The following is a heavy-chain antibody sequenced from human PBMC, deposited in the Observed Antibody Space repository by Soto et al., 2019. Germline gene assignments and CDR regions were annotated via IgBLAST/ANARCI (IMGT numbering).Heavy chain of an antibody. CDR3: TTAFEY. CDR2: INNDGFGT. CDR1: GLTLSDYW. J-gene: IGHJ4*02. Sequence: PGGSLRLSCAASGLTLSDYWMHWVRQVPGKGPVWVSRINNDGFGTSYADSVKGRFTISRDNAKNTLYLQLNSLRAEDTAVYYCTTAFEYWGQGALVTVSS. V-gene: IGHV3-74*01.